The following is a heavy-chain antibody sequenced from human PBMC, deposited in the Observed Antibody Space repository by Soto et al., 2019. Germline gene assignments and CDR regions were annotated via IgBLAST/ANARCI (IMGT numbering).Heavy chain of an antibody. CDR3: ARVGKGYCSSTSCYASYNWFDP. J-gene: IGHJ5*02. CDR2: ISAYNGNT. CDR1: GYTFTSYG. Sequence: ASVKVSCKASGYTFTSYGISWVRQAPGQGLEWMGWISAYNGNTNYAQKLQGRVTMTTDTSTSTAYMELRSLRSDDTAVYYCARVGKGYCSSTSCYASYNWFDPWGQGTLVTVSS. V-gene: IGHV1-18*01. D-gene: IGHD2-2*01.